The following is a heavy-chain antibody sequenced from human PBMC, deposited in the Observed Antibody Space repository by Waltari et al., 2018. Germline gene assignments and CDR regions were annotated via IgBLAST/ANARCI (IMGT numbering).Heavy chain of an antibody. J-gene: IGHJ5*02. V-gene: IGHV4-31*03. CDR1: GGSISSGGYY. D-gene: IGHD3-10*01. CDR2: IYHSGST. CDR3: ARTRLLWFGELLVWFDP. Sequence: QVQLQESGPGLVKPSQTLSLTCTVSGGSISSGGYYWSWIRPHPGKGLEWIGYIYHSGSTDYNPARKRRVTISVDRAKNQFSLKLSSVTAADTAVYYCARTRLLWFGELLVWFDPWGQGTLVTVSS.